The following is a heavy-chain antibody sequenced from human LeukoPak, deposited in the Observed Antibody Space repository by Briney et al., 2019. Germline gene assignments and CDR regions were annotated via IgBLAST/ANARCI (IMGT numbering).Heavy chain of an antibody. J-gene: IGHJ4*02. V-gene: IGHV4-4*07. CDR3: ARDRYGDYSDY. Sequence: SETLSLTCTVSGDSISSYYWSWIRQPAGKGLEWIGRIYTTGNTNYNPSLKGRVTMSVDKTKNQFSLKLSSVTAADTAVYCCARDRYGDYSDYWGQGTLVTVSS. CDR2: IYTTGNT. D-gene: IGHD4-17*01. CDR1: GDSISSYY.